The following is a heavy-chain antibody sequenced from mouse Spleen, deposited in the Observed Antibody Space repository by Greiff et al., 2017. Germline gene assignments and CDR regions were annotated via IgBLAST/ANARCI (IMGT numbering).Heavy chain of an antibody. V-gene: IGHV1-63*02. D-gene: IGHD3-3*01. CDR1: GYTFTNYW. Sequence: VMLVESGAELVRPGTSVKISCKASGYTFTNYWLGWVKQRPGHGLEWIGDIYPGGGYTNYNERFKGKATLTADTSSSTAYMQLSSLTSEDSAVYFCARRDTAWFAYWGQGTLVTVSA. J-gene: IGHJ3*01. CDR3: ARRDTAWFAY. CDR2: IYPGGGYT.